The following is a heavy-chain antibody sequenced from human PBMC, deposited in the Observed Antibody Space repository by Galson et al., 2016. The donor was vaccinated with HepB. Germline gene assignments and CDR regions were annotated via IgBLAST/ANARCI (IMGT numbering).Heavy chain of an antibody. D-gene: IGHD4-17*01. CDR3: TLLRVHWHPDY. V-gene: IGHV3-74*01. J-gene: IGHJ4*02. CDR2: INTDGTAI. Sequence: SLRLSCAVSGFTPSSDWMHWVRQAPGEGPVWVSGINTDGTAIGYADSVRGRFTISRDNAKNTVYLQMNSLRAEDTAVYYCTLLRVHWHPDYWGRGTLVTVSS. CDR1: GFTPSSDW.